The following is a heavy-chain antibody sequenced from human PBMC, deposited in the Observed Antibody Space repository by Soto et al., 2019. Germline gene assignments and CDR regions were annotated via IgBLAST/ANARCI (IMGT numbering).Heavy chain of an antibody. J-gene: IGHJ4*02. CDR1: GGSMSSNY. CDR3: VSYRGAFYFDH. Sequence: SETLSLTCTVSGGSMSSNYWIWIRQSPAKGLEWIGFVYYGGTNYNPSFESRVTMSVDTPKKQFSLELTDVTAADTAVYYCVSYRGAFYFDHWGQGTLVTVSS. D-gene: IGHD4-4*01. CDR2: VYYGGT. V-gene: IGHV4-59*01.